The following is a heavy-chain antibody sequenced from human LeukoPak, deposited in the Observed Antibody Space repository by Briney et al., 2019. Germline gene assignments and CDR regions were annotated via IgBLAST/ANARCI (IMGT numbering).Heavy chain of an antibody. Sequence: GGSLRLSCAASGFTFSSYAMNWVRQAPGKGLEWVSAISGSSGSTYYADSVKGRFTISRDNAKNSLYLQMNSLRAEDTAVYYCARERGRWLQPYYYYYYMDVRGKGTTVTISS. V-gene: IGHV3-23*01. CDR1: GFTFSSYA. J-gene: IGHJ6*03. CDR2: ISGSSGST. D-gene: IGHD5-24*01. CDR3: ARERGRWLQPYYYYYYMDV.